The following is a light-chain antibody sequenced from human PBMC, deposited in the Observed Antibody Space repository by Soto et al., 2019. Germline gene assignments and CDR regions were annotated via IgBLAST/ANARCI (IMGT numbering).Light chain of an antibody. CDR1: QSIRSW. J-gene: IGKJ1*01. CDR2: GAS. CDR3: QHYHSDPWT. Sequence: DIQMTQSPSTLSASVGDRVTITCRASQSIRSWLAWYQWKPGKAPKLLIYGASSLERGVPLRCRGSGSGTEFTLPIISLQPDDFATYYCQHYHSDPWTFGQGTKVEVK. V-gene: IGKV1-5*01.